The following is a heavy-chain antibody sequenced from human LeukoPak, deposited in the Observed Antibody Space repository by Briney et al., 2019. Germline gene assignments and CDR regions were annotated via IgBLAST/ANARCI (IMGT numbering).Heavy chain of an antibody. Sequence: PSDTLSLTCLLSGRSINNNYGRCIRPPPGKGLEWIGEITHSGSTNYHQSLKRRLTISVHTSKNQQSLKLSSVTAADTGVYYCARRPDYYDSSGYYYRDGVFDYWGQGTLVTVSS. CDR1: GRSINNNY. D-gene: IGHD3-22*01. CDR3: ARRPDYYDSSGYYYRDGVFDY. CDR2: ITHSGST. V-gene: IGHV4-34*01. J-gene: IGHJ4*02.